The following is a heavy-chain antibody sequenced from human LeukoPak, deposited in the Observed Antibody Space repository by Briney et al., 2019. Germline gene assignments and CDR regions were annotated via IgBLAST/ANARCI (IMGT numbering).Heavy chain of an antibody. J-gene: IGHJ4*02. CDR1: GGTFSSYA. Sequence: SVKVSCKASGGTFSSYAISWVRQAPGQGLEWMGRIIPILGIANYAQKFQGRVTITTDESTSIAYMELSSLRSEDTAVYYCARGEVTYYYGSGTSGYFDYWGQGTLVTVSS. CDR3: ARGEVTYYYGSGTSGYFDY. D-gene: IGHD3-10*01. CDR2: IIPILGIA. V-gene: IGHV1-69*04.